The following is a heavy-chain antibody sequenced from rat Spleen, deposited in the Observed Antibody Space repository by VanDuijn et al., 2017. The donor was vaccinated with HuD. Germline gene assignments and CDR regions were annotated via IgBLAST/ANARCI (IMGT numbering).Heavy chain of an antibody. CDR3: ARHLREASGVMDV. D-gene: IGHD4-3*01. CDR1: GFSLTSYH. Sequence: QVRLKESGPGLVQPSQTLSLTCTVSGFSLTSYHVSWVRQPPGKSLVWMGIIWAGGGTNHNSAVQSRLSISRDTSKSQVFLKMNSLQPEDTGTYYCARHLREASGVMDVWGQGVSVTVSS. J-gene: IGHJ4*01. CDR2: IWAGGGT. V-gene: IGHV2-72*01.